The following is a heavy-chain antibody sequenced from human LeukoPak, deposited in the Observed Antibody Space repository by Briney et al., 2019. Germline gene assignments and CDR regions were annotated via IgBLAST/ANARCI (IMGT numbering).Heavy chain of an antibody. J-gene: IGHJ4*02. D-gene: IGHD5-18*01. CDR3: ARDVGYFRFDY. CDR2: IKEDGSDK. CDR1: AFTFSNYW. V-gene: IGHV3-7*01. Sequence: PGGSLRLSCAASAFTFSNYWMTWVRQAPGKGLEWVANIKEDGSDKYYVDSVKGRFTISRDNAKNSLYLQMNNLRAEDTAVYYCARDVGYFRFDYWGQGTLVTVSS.